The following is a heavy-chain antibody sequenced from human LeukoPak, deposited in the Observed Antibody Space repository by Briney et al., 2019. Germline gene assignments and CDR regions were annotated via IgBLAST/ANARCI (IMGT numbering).Heavy chain of an antibody. CDR2: IWYDGSNK. J-gene: IGHJ4*02. CDR3: AKDRPPQQLAPLAAW. D-gene: IGHD6-13*01. CDR1: GFTFSSYG. Sequence: GRSLRLSCAASGFTFSSYGMHWVRQAPGEGLEWVAVIWYDGSNKYYADSVKGRFTISRDNSKNTLYLQMNSLRAEDTAVYYCAKDRPPQQLAPLAAWWGQGTLVTVSS. V-gene: IGHV3-33*06.